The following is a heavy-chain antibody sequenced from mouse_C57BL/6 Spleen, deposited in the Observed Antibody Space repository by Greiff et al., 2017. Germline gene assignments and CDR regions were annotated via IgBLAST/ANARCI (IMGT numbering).Heavy chain of an antibody. Sequence: QVQLQQPGAELVKPGASVKVSSKASGYTFTSYWMHWVKQRPGQGLEWIGRIHPSASDTNYNQKFKGKATLTVDKSSCTAYMQLSSLTSGDSAVYYCAIWGYYYAMAYWGQGTSVTVSS. J-gene: IGHJ4*01. CDR3: AIWGYYYAMAY. V-gene: IGHV1-74*01. CDR1: GYTFTSYW. CDR2: IHPSASDT.